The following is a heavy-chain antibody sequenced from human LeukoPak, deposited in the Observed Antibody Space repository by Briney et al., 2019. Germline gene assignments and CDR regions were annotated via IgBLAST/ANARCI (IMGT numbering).Heavy chain of an antibody. Sequence: SVKVSCKASGFTFSSSAVQWVRQARGQHLEWIGWIGVGSGSTSYTQEFQERVTITRDMSTTTAYLELSSLRPEDTAVYYCAAERYSDSCCWFDPWGQGTLVTVSS. J-gene: IGHJ5*02. D-gene: IGHD6-13*01. CDR3: AAERYSDSCCWFDP. V-gene: IGHV1-58*01. CDR2: IGVGSGST. CDR1: GFTFSSSA.